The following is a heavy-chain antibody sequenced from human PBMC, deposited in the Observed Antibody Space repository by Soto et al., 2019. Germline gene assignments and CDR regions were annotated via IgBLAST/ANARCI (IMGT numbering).Heavy chain of an antibody. V-gene: IGHV1-46*01. CDR1: GYTFTSYY. CDR3: ARESPASMTTVRVFDY. Sequence: ASVKVSCKASGYTFTSYYMHWVRQAPGQGLEWMGIINPSGGSTSYAQKFQGRVTMTRDTSTSTVYMELSSLRSEDTAVYYCARESPASMTTVRVFDYWGQGTLVTVSS. J-gene: IGHJ4*02. CDR2: INPSGGST. D-gene: IGHD4-4*01.